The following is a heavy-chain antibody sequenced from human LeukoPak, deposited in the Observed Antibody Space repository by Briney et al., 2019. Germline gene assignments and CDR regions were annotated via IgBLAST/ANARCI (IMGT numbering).Heavy chain of an antibody. V-gene: IGHV1-18*01. Sequence: ASVKVSCKASGYRFTSYGITRVRQAPGQGLEWMGWISTYNGNTNYAQRFQDRVTMTADTSTTTAYLELRSLRSDDTAVYYCAREWGGYTYGYDYYYYYMDVWGEGTTVTVSS. CDR2: ISTYNGNT. J-gene: IGHJ6*03. CDR1: GYRFTSYG. CDR3: AREWGGYTYGYDYYYYYMDV. D-gene: IGHD5-18*01.